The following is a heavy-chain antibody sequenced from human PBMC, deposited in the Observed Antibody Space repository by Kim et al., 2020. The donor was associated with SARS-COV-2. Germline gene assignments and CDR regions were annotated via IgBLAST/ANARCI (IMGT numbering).Heavy chain of an antibody. Sequence: ASVKVSCKASGYTFSNYGISWVRLAPGQGLEWMGWISGSNGATKYAQKFQGRVTMTTDTSADTAYMELRSLRSDDTALYYCARAHYSTNSPFFYWCQGT. D-gene: IGHD2-8*01. CDR3: ARAHYSTNSPFFY. J-gene: IGHJ4*02. CDR2: ISGSNGAT. V-gene: IGHV1-18*01. CDR1: GYTFSNYG.